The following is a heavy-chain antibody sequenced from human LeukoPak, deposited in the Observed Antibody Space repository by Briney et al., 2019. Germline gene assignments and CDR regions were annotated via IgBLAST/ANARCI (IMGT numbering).Heavy chain of an antibody. CDR1: GFTFSSYS. J-gene: IGHJ4*02. CDR2: ISSSGSTI. CDR3: ASLDRGYYYSFDY. V-gene: IGHV3-48*04. Sequence: GGSLRLSCAASGFTFSSYSMNWVRQALGKGLEWVSYISSSGSTIYYADSVKARFTISRDNAKNSLYLQMNSLRAEDTAVYYCASLDRGYYYSFDYWGQGTLVTVSS. D-gene: IGHD2/OR15-2a*01.